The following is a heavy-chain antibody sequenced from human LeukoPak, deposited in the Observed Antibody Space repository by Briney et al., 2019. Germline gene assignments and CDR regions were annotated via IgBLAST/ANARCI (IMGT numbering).Heavy chain of an antibody. D-gene: IGHD6-19*01. J-gene: IGHJ4*02. CDR1: GGSFSGYY. Sequence: PSETLSLTCAVYGGSFSGYYWSWIRQPPGKGLEWIGEINHSGSTNYNPSLKSRVTISVGTSKNQFSLKLSSVTAADTAVYYCAGSSGTSHGYWGQGTLVTVSS. CDR2: INHSGST. V-gene: IGHV4-34*01. CDR3: AGSSGTSHGY.